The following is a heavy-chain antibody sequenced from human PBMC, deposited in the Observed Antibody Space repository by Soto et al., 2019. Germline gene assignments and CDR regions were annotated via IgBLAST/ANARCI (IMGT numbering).Heavy chain of an antibody. CDR1: GGFVSSGSYY. J-gene: IGHJ3*02. CDR2: MSHSGGT. D-gene: IGHD1-1*01. V-gene: IGHV4-34*01. Sequence: QVQLQQWGAGLLKPSETLSLTCAVYGGFVSSGSYYWSWIRQPPGKGLEWIGEMSHSGGTHFNPSSKSRITISVDTSMNQFSLQMSSVTAADTALYYCARVERGTATTVVDAFDIWGPGTMVTVSS. CDR3: ARVERGTATTVVDAFDI.